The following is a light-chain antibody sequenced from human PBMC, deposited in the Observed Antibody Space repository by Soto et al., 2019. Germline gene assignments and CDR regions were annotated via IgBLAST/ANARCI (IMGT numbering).Light chain of an antibody. CDR1: QSIDTIS. CDR3: QHYDTSLST. J-gene: IGKJ4*01. CDR2: GAS. V-gene: IGKV3-20*01. Sequence: DIVLTQSPGTLSLSPGERATLSCRASQSIDTISLAWYQQKPGQAPRLRIYGASTRSTGIPDRFGGSGSGTDFTLTISRLEPEDFAVYYCQHYDTSLSTFGGGTTVDI.